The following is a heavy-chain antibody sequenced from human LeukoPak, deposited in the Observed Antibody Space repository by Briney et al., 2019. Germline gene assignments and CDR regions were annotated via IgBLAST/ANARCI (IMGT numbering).Heavy chain of an antibody. J-gene: IGHJ4*02. CDR3: ARVGLDSAVAGSFDY. V-gene: IGHV4-39*07. CDR2: IYYSGST. CDR1: GGSISSSSYY. Sequence: SETLSLTCTVSGGSISSSSYYWGWIRQPPGKGLEWIGSIYYSGSTYYNPSLKSRVTISVDTSKNQFSLKLSSVTAADTAVYYCARVGLDSAVAGSFDYWGQGTLVTVSS. D-gene: IGHD6-19*01.